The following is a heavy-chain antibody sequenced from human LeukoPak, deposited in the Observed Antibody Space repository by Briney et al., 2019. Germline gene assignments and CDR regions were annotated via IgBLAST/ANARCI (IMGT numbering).Heavy chain of an antibody. V-gene: IGHV4-39*01. CDR1: GGSISSSSYY. CDR3: ARQCLYCSSTSCYFFCGMDV. D-gene: IGHD2-2*01. Sequence: SETLSLTCTVSGGSISSSSYYWGWIRQPPGTGLEWIGSIYYSGSTYYNPSLKSRVTISVDTSKNQSSLKLSSVTAADTAVYYCARQCLYCSSTSCYFFCGMDVWGQGTTVTVSS. J-gene: IGHJ6*02. CDR2: IYYSGST.